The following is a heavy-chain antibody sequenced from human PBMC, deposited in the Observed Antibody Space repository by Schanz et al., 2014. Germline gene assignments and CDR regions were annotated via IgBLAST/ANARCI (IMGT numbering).Heavy chain of an antibody. D-gene: IGHD1-26*01. J-gene: IGHJ6*02. CDR3: ARGLGATTLFYYYGMDV. V-gene: IGHV3-21*01. Sequence: EVQLVESGGGLVKPGGSLRLSCAASEFAFSSCTMSWVRQAPGKGLEWVSSITVSSTYIYYADSVKGRFTISRDNAKNSLYLQMHSLRAEDTAVYYCARGLGATTLFYYYGMDVWGQGTTVTVSS. CDR2: ITVSSTYI. CDR1: EFAFSSCT.